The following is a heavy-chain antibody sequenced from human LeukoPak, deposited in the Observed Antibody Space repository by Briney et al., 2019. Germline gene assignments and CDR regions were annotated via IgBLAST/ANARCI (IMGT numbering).Heavy chain of an antibody. CDR2: MNPNSGNT. Sequence: ASVNVSCKASVYTFTSYDINRVRQATGQGLEWMGWMNPNSGNTGYAQKFQGRVTMTRNTSISTAYMELSSLRSEDTAVYYCATRRVTLYPGGMDVWGQGTTVTVSS. D-gene: IGHD1-14*01. V-gene: IGHV1-8*01. J-gene: IGHJ6*02. CDR3: ATRRVTLYPGGMDV. CDR1: VYTFTSYD.